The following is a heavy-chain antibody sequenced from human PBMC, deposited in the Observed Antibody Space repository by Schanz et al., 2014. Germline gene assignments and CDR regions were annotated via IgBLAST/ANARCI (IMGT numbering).Heavy chain of an antibody. CDR2: ISGSGGST. Sequence: EVQLVESGGGLVQPGGSLRLSCAASGFTFSSYWMHWVRQVPGKGLVWVSAISGSGGSTYYADSVKGRFTISRDNSKNTLYLQMNSLRAEDTGLYFCARGGSGSHYRLDYWGQGTLXTVAS. D-gene: IGHD1-26*01. CDR3: ARGGSGSHYRLDY. V-gene: IGHV3-23*04. J-gene: IGHJ4*02. CDR1: GFTFSSYW.